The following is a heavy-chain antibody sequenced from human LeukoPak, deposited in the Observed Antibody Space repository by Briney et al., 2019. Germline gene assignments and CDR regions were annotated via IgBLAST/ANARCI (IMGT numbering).Heavy chain of an antibody. Sequence: SETLSLTCAVYGGSFSGYYWSWIRQPPGKGLEWIGEINHSGSTNYNPSLKSRVTISVDTSKNRFSLKLSSVTAADTAVYYCASHSIRHYYDSSGYYYVGAFDIWGQGTMVTVSS. CDR3: ASHSIRHYYDSSGYYYVGAFDI. CDR2: INHSGST. V-gene: IGHV4-34*01. J-gene: IGHJ3*02. D-gene: IGHD3-22*01. CDR1: GGSFSGYY.